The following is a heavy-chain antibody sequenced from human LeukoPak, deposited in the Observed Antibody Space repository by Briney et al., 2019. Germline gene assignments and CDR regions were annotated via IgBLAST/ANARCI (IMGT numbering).Heavy chain of an antibody. V-gene: IGHV3-30*02. J-gene: IGHJ6*03. CDR3: ASTPRAVTTGYYYMDV. CDR1: GFTFSSYG. D-gene: IGHD4-17*01. CDR2: IRYDGSNK. Sequence: AGGSLRLPCAASGFTFSSYGMHWVRQAPGKGLEWAAFIRYDGSNKYYADSVKGRFTISRDNSKNSLYLQMNSLRAEDTAVYYCASTPRAVTTGYYYMDVWGKGTTVTVSS.